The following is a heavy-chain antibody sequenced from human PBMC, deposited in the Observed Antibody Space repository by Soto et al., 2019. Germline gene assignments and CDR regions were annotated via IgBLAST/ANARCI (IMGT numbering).Heavy chain of an antibody. CDR2: ISAYNGNT. CDR3: ARVQGGSYYPPPPDY. D-gene: IGHD1-26*01. CDR1: GYTFTSYG. Sequence: ASVKVSCKASGYTFTSYGISWVRQAPGQGLEWMGWISAYNGNTNYAQKLQGRVTMTTDTSTSTAYMELRSLRSDDTAVYYCARVQGGSYYPPPPDYWGQGTLVTVSS. J-gene: IGHJ4*02. V-gene: IGHV1-18*01.